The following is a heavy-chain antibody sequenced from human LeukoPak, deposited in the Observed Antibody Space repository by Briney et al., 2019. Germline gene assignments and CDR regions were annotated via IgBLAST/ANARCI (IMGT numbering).Heavy chain of an antibody. D-gene: IGHD4-11*01. Sequence: SETLSLTCTVSRGSLTTSAYYWGWVRQPPGKGLEWIGSIYYSGSTYYKPSLRGRLTISVDTSKNQFSLKLNSVTAADTAVYFCASVSLYRDYFYYMDVWGKGTTVTVSS. J-gene: IGHJ6*03. CDR2: IYYSGST. CDR3: ASVSLYRDYFYYMDV. CDR1: RGSLTTSAYY. V-gene: IGHV4-39*01.